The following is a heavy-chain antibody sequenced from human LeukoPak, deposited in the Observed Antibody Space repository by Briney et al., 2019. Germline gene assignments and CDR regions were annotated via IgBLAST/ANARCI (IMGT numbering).Heavy chain of an antibody. CDR2: IRYDGSNK. CDR1: DFTFRTYA. D-gene: IGHD2-2*02. J-gene: IGHJ6*03. CDR3: AKDNPYCSSTSCYTYPASNYYYYMDV. V-gene: IGHV3-30*02. Sequence: GGSLRLSCAASDFTFRTYAMSWVRQAPGKGLEWVAFIRYDGSNKYYADSVKGRFTISRDNSKNTLYLQMNSLRAEDTAVYYCAKDNPYCSSTSCYTYPASNYYYYMDVWGKGTTVTVSS.